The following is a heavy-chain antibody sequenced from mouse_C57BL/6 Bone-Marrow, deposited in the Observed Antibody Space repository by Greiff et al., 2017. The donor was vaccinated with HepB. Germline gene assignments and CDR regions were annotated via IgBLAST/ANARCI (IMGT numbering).Heavy chain of an antibody. CDR1: GYTFTDYN. J-gene: IGHJ4*01. Sequence: EVQLQESGPELVKPGASVKIPCKASGYTFTDYNMDWVKQSHGKSLEWIGDINPNNGGTIYNQKFKGKATLTVDKSSSTAYMELRSLTSEDTAVYYCARTYYYGDAMDYWGQGTSVTVSS. CDR3: ARTYYYGDAMDY. D-gene: IGHD1-1*01. V-gene: IGHV1-18*01. CDR2: INPNNGGT.